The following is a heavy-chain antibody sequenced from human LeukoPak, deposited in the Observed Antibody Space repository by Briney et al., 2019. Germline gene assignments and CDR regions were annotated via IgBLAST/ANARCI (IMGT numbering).Heavy chain of an antibody. CDR3: ARVAAMVTGDLDY. V-gene: IGHV4-38-2*02. J-gene: IGHJ4*02. D-gene: IGHD5-18*01. CDR2: IYHSGST. CDR1: GYSISSGYY. Sequence: SETLSLTCTVPGYSISSGYYWGCIRQPPGKGLEWIGSIYHSGSTYYNPSLKSRVIISVDTSKNQFSLKLSSVTAADTAVYYCARVAAMVTGDLDYWGQGTLVTVSS.